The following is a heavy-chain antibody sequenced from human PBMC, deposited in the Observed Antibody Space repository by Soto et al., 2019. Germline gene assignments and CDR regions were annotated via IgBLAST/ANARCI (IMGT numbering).Heavy chain of an antibody. J-gene: IGHJ4*02. D-gene: IGHD1-7*01. CDR2: IWYDGSNK. CDR1: GFTFSSYG. V-gene: IGHV3-33*01. Sequence: GGSLRLSCAACGFTFSSYGMAWVRQDPGKGLEWVAVIWYDGSNKYYADSVKGRFTISRDNSKNTLYLQMNSLRAEDTVVYYCITGTTGRFWAYFDYWGQGTLVTVSS. CDR3: ITGTTGRFWAYFDY.